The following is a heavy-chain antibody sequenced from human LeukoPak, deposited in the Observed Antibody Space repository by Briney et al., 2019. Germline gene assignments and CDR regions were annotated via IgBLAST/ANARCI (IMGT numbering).Heavy chain of an antibody. Sequence: GASVKVSCKASGYTFTSYGISWVRQAPGQGLEWMGWINPNSGGTNYAQKFQGRVTMTRDTSISTAYMELSRLRSDDTAVYYCAREGREDAFDIWGRGTMVTVSS. V-gene: IGHV1-2*02. CDR3: AREGREDAFDI. CDR2: INPNSGGT. J-gene: IGHJ3*02. CDR1: GYTFTSYG.